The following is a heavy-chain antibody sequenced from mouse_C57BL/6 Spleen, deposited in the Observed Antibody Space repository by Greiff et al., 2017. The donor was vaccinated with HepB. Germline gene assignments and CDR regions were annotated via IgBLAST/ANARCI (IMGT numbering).Heavy chain of an antibody. CDR1: GYTFTSYW. CDR3: ARGRDYFDY. Sequence: QVQLQQPGAELVRPGSSVKLSCKASGYTFTSYWMDWVKQRPGQGLEWIGNIYPSDSETHYNQKFKDKATLTVDKSSSTAYMQLSSLTSEDSAVYYCARGRDYFDYWDQGTTLTVSS. J-gene: IGHJ2*01. V-gene: IGHV1-61*01. D-gene: IGHD3-3*01. CDR2: IYPSDSET.